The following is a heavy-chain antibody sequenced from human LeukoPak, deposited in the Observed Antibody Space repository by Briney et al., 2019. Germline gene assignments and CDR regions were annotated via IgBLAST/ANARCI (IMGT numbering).Heavy chain of an antibody. J-gene: IGHJ5*02. CDR2: VDNDGRT. CDR1: GDSVTNRNYL. Sequence: SGTLSLTCAVSGDSVTNRNYLWGWIRQPPGKGLEWIGNVDNDGRTYYDPSLRGRVTISLDTSKNHFSLNLNFVSDADTAIYYCARYSRVFGWFDPWGRGTLVTVSS. D-gene: IGHD4-11*01. V-gene: IGHV4-39*02. CDR3: ARYSRVFGWFDP.